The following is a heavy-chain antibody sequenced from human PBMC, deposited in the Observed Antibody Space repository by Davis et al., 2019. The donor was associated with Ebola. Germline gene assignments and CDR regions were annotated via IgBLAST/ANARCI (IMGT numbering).Heavy chain of an antibody. CDR1: GSSFTSNW. J-gene: IGHJ3*02. D-gene: IGHD1-26*01. V-gene: IGHV5-51*01. Sequence: PGGSLRLSCKGSGSSFTSNWIGWVRQMPGKGLEWMGIIFPGDSDIRYSPSFQGQVTIPADKSISTVYLQWSSLKASDTAMYFCAKGRGPYRRGDAFDIWGQGTLVTVSS. CDR3: AKGRGPYRRGDAFDI. CDR2: IFPGDSDI.